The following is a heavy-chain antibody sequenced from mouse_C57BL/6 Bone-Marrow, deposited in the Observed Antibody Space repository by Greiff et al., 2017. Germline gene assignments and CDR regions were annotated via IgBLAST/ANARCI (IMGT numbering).Heavy chain of an antibody. Sequence: DVKLVESGGGLVQSGRSLRLSCATSGFTFSDFYMEWVRQAPGKGLEWIAASRNKANDYTTEYSASVKGRFIVSRDTSQSILYLQMNALRAEDTAIYYCTREADDYGGMDYWGQGTSVTVSS. CDR2: SRNKANDYTT. D-gene: IGHD2-4*01. V-gene: IGHV7-1*01. CDR3: TREADDYGGMDY. CDR1: GFTFSDFY. J-gene: IGHJ4*01.